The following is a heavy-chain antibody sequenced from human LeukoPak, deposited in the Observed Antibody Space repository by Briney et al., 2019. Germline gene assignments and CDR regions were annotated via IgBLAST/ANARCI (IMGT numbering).Heavy chain of an antibody. CDR1: GYTFTTYG. V-gene: IGHV1-18*01. CDR2: ISGYDGNT. CDR3: ARTVTTSSYYFDY. D-gene: IGHD4-17*01. J-gene: IGHJ4*02. Sequence: GASVKVSCKASGYTFTTYGVSWVRQAPGQGLEWMGWISGYDGNTNYAQKLRGRVTMTTDTSTSTAYTDLRSLRSDDTALYYCARTVTTSSYYFDYWGQGTLVIVSS.